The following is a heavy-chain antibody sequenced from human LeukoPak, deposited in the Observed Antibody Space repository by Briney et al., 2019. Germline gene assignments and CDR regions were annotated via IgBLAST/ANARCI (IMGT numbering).Heavy chain of an antibody. Sequence: SETLSLTCAVSGSSISNNALWGWIRPPPGKGLDWIEYIYHSGNTYYNPSLKSRVTMSADTSKNQFSLTLTSVTAVDTAVYYCARMVSGSGTYYFDSWGQGTLVTVSS. CDR3: ARMVSGSGTYYFDS. J-gene: IGHJ4*02. D-gene: IGHD3-10*01. V-gene: IGHV4-28*01. CDR2: IYHSGNT. CDR1: GSSISNNAL.